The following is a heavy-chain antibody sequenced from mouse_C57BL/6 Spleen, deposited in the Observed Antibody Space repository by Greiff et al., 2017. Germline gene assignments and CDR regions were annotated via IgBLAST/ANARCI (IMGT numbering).Heavy chain of an antibody. CDR2: IDPSDSYT. V-gene: IGHV1-59*01. CDR1: GYTFTSYW. CDR3: ARRANCDWFDY. J-gene: IGHJ2*01. D-gene: IGHD4-1*01. Sequence: QVQLQQPGAELVRPGTSVKLSCKASGYTFTSYWMHWVKQRPGPGLEWLGVIDPSDSYTNSNQKFKAKATLTVDTASITAYMQLISLTSEDSAVYYCARRANCDWFDYWGQGTTLTVSS.